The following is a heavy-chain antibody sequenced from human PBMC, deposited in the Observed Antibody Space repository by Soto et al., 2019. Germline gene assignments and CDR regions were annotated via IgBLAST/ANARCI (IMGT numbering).Heavy chain of an antibody. J-gene: IGHJ6*02. CDR1: GYTFTSYG. Sequence: ASVKVSCKASGYTFTSYGISWVRQAPGQGLEWMGWISAYNGNTNYAQKLQGRVTMTTDTSTSTAYMELRSLRSDDTAVYYCACGLYYIFSSLRHYCYGIYVRAQRTTVPVS. CDR3: ACGLYYIFSSLRHYCYGIYV. D-gene: IGHD3-9*01. CDR2: ISAYNGNT. V-gene: IGHV1-18*01.